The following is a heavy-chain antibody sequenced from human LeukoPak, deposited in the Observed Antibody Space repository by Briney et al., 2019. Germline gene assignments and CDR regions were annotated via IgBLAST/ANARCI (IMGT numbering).Heavy chain of an antibody. V-gene: IGHV3-30*02. CDR1: GITFSRYG. CDR3: ARGQGYESYYYMDV. D-gene: IGHD2-2*01. Sequence: GGSLRLSCAASGITFSRYGMHWVRQAPGKGLEWVTFIRYDGSIKYYADSVKGRFTISRDNSNNTVYLQMNDLRPEDTAVFYCARGQGYESYYYMDVWGKGTTVGVSS. CDR2: IRYDGSIK. J-gene: IGHJ6*03.